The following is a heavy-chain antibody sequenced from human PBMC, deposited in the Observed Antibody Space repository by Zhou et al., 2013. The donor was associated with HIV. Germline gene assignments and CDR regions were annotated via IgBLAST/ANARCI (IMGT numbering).Heavy chain of an antibody. CDR1: RGMFNNFV. CDR3: ATKGLGSGWDLWLWFDS. V-gene: IGHV1-69*05. D-gene: IGHD6-19*01. CDR2: VIPIFGTA. Sequence: QVQLVQSGAEVKKPGSSVKVSCKPTRGMFNNFVIAWVRQAPGQGLEWMGGVIPIFGTAEYPQKFQGRLTITTDESTTTAYLELSSLTFQDTAIYYCATKGLGSGWDLWLWFDSWGQGTLVTVSS. J-gene: IGHJ5*01.